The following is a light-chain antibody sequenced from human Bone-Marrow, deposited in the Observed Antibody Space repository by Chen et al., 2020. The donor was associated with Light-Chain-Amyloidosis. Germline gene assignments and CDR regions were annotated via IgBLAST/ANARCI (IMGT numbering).Light chain of an antibody. Sequence: NFMLTQPHSVSESPGKTVIISCTRSSGSIATNSVQWYQQRPGSSPTTVIYEDDQRPSVVPDRFSGTISRSSNSASLTSSGLKTEDEADYYCQSYQGSSQGVFGGGTKLTVL. J-gene: IGLJ3*02. V-gene: IGLV6-57*01. CDR1: SGSIATNS. CDR3: QSYQGSSQGV. CDR2: EDD.